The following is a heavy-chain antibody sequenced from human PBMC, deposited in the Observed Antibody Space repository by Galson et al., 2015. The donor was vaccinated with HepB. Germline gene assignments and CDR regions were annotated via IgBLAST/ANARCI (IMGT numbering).Heavy chain of an antibody. D-gene: IGHD2-2*01. CDR2: TYYRSKWAY. Sequence: CAISGDSVSNNNAAWNWIRQSPSRGLEWLGRTYYRSKWAYDYAASVKSRIIIDPDTSKNQFTLQLSSVTAADTAVYYCVISEMECSSTSCYYYMDVWGKGTTVTVSS. CDR1: GDSVSNNNAA. J-gene: IGHJ6*03. V-gene: IGHV6-1*01. CDR3: VISEMECSSTSCYYYMDV.